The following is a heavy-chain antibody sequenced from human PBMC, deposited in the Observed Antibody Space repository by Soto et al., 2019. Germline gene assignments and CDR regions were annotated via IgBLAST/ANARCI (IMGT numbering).Heavy chain of an antibody. V-gene: IGHV1-46*01. Sequence: GASVKVSCKASGYTFTSYYMHWVRQAPGQGLEWMGIINPSGGSTSYAQKFQGRVAMTRDTSTSTVYMELSSLRSEDTAVYYCARPYSSSSPYYYYGMDVWGQGTTVTSP. CDR2: INPSGGST. CDR3: ARPYSSSSPYYYYGMDV. J-gene: IGHJ6*02. D-gene: IGHD6-6*01. CDR1: GYTFTSYY.